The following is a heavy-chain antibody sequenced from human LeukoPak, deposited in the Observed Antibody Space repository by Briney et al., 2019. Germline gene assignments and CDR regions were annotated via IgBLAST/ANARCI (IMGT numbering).Heavy chain of an antibody. V-gene: IGHV4-34*01. CDR3: ARGARSSWYDY. D-gene: IGHD6-13*01. J-gene: IGHJ4*02. CDR1: GGSSSGYY. Sequence: SETLSLTCAVYGGSSSGYYWSWIRQPPGKGLEWIGEINHSGSTNYNPSLKSRVTISVDTSKNQFSLKLSSVTAADTAVYYCARGARSSWYDYWGQGTLVTVSS. CDR2: INHSGST.